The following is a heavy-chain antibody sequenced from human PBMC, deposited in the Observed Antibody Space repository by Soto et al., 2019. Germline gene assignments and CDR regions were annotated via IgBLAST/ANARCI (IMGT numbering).Heavy chain of an antibody. D-gene: IGHD3-16*01. Sequence: QVHLVQSGAEVKKPGSSVKVSCRVSGGSFRDYAISWVRQAPGQGPEWMGGVMAVFGTATYAQRFQGRVTMSADESTSTAYMDLSSLTSGDAAVYYCATSRGFYAAMDVWGQGTTVSVSS. J-gene: IGHJ6*02. V-gene: IGHV1-69*01. CDR3: ATSRGFYAAMDV. CDR2: VMAVFGTA. CDR1: GGSFRDYA.